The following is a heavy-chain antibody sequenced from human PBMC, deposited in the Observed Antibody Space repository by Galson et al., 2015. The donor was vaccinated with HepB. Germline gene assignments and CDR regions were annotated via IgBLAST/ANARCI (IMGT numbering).Heavy chain of an antibody. J-gene: IGHJ4*02. V-gene: IGHV3-64D*06. D-gene: IGHD3-10*01. CDR2: ISSNGGST. Sequence: SLRLSCAASGFTFSSYAMRWVRQAPGKGLEYVSAISSNGGSTYYADSVKGRFTISRDNSKNTLYLQMSSLRAEGTAVYYCVKGRLLWFGEPQAFDYWGQGTLVTVSS. CDR3: VKGRLLWFGEPQAFDY. CDR1: GFTFSSYA.